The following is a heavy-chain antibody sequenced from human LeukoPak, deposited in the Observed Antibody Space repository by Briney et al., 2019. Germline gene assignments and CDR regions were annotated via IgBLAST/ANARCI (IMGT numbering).Heavy chain of an antibody. V-gene: IGHV3-30*02. CDR3: AKDQLWFGESSFDY. D-gene: IGHD3-10*01. Sequence: GGSLRLSCAASGFTFSSFGMHSVRQAPGKGLEWVAFIRYDGSNKYYADSVKGRFTISRDNSKNTLYVQMNSLRAEDTAVYYCAKDQLWFGESSFDYWGQGTLVTVSS. CDR2: IRYDGSNK. J-gene: IGHJ4*02. CDR1: GFTFSSFG.